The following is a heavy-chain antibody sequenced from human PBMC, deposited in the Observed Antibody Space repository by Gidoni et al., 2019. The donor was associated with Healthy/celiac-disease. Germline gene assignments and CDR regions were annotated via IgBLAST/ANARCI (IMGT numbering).Heavy chain of an antibody. CDR3: ARAGGSGSYRRYGMDV. D-gene: IGHD3-10*01. Sequence: QVQLQQWGAGLLKPSETLSLTCAVYGGSFSGYYWSWIRQPPGKGLEWIGEINHSGSTNYNPSRKSRVTISVDTSKNQFSLKLSSVTAADTAVYYCARAGGSGSYRRYGMDVWGQGTTVTVSS. V-gene: IGHV4-34*01. J-gene: IGHJ6*02. CDR2: INHSGST. CDR1: GGSFSGYY.